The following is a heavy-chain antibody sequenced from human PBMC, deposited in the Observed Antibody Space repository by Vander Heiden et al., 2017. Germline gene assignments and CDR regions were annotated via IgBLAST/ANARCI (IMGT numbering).Heavy chain of an antibody. CDR2: ISGSGGST. D-gene: IGHD6-13*01. J-gene: IGHJ4*02. CDR3: AKDGGYSSSYSFDY. Sequence: EVQLLESGGGLVQPGGSLRLSCAASGFPFSSHAMGWVRQAPGKGLEWVSAISGSGGSTYYADSVKGRFTISRDNSKNTLYLQMNSLRAEDTAVYYCAKDGGYSSSYSFDYWGQGTLVTVSS. V-gene: IGHV3-23*01. CDR1: GFPFSSHA.